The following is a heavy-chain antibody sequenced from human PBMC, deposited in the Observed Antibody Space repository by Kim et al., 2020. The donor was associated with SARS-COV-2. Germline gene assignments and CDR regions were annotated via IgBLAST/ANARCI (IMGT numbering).Heavy chain of an antibody. CDR2: IYYSGST. D-gene: IGHD3-3*01. CDR1: GGSISSGGYY. Sequence: SETLSLTCTVSGGSISSGGYYWSWIRQHPGKGLEWIGYIYYSGSTYYNPSLKSRVTISVDTSKNQFSLKLSSVTAADTAVYYCARGVVLDAFDIWGQGTMVTVSS. CDR3: ARGVVLDAFDI. V-gene: IGHV4-31*03. J-gene: IGHJ3*02.